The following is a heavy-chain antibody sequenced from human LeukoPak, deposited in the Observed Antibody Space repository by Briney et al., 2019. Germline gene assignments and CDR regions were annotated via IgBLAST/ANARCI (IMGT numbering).Heavy chain of an antibody. CDR1: VFTVSSNF. D-gene: IGHD1-26*01. V-gene: IGHV3-53*01. CDR2: VYSFGTT. Sequence: PGVSLRLSCAASVFTVSSNFMSCVRQSPGKGVEWVSVVYSFGTTYYADSVKGRCAISRGTSRNTLYLQMHSLRVDDTAVYYCVRSLNSGSYADLWGQGTLITVSS. CDR3: VRSLNSGSYADL. J-gene: IGHJ5*02.